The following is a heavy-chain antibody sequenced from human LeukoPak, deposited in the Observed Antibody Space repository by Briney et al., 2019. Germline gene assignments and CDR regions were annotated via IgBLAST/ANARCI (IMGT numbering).Heavy chain of an antibody. J-gene: IGHJ3*02. CDR2: ISSSGSTI. CDR3: ARGGRANGVYDAFDI. CDR1: EFSFSDYY. D-gene: IGHD2-8*01. V-gene: IGHV3-11*04. Sequence: PGGSLRLSCAASEFSFSDYYMSWIRQAPGKGLEWISYISSSGSTIYYADSVKGRFTISRDNAKNSEYLQMNTLRAEDTALYYCARGGRANGVYDAFDIWGQGTIVTVSS.